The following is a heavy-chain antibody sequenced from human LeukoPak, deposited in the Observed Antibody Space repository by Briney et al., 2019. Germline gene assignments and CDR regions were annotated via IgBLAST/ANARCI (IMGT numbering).Heavy chain of an antibody. D-gene: IGHD3-3*01. J-gene: IGHJ5*02. V-gene: IGHV1-69*02. CDR3: ASCHYDFWSRYYP. CDR1: GGTFSSYT. Sequence: SVKVSCKASGGTFSSYTISWVRQAPGQGLEWMGRIIPILGIANYAQKFQGRVTITADKSTSTAYMELSSPRSEDTAVYYCASCHYDFWSRYYPWGQGTLVTVSS. CDR2: IIPILGIA.